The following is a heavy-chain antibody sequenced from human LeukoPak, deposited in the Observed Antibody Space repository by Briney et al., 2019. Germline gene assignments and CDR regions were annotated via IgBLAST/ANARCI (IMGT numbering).Heavy chain of an antibody. Sequence: SVKVSCKASGGTFSSYTISWVRQAPGQGLEWMGRIIPILGIANYAQKFRGRVTITADKSTSTAYMELSSLRSEDTAVYYCAVLVGYSYGSVPTSTNWFDPWGQGTLVTVSS. CDR3: AVLVGYSYGSVPTSTNWFDP. V-gene: IGHV1-69*02. D-gene: IGHD5-18*01. CDR1: GGTFSSYT. CDR2: IIPILGIA. J-gene: IGHJ5*02.